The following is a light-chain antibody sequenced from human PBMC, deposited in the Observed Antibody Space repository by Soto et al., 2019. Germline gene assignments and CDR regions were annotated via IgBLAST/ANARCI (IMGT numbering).Light chain of an antibody. CDR1: QSVSSSY. CDR3: QQYGSSPPIT. J-gene: IGKJ5*01. V-gene: IGKV3-20*01. CDR2: GAS. Sequence: VLTQSPGTLSLSPGERATLSCRASQSVSSSYLAWYQQKPGQAPRLLIYGASSRATGIPDRFSGSGSGTDFTLTISRVEPEDFAVYYCQQYGSSPPITFGQGTRLEI.